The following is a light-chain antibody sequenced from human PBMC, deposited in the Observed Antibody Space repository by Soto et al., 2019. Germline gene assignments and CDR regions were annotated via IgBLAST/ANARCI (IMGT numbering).Light chain of an antibody. CDR2: DAS. Sequence: EIVLTQSPATLSLSPGERATLSCRASQSVSSYLAWYQQKPGQAPRLLIYDASNRATGIPARFSGSGSGTDFTLTISSLVPEDFAVYYCQQRSNWPPRITFGQGTRLEIK. V-gene: IGKV3-11*01. CDR3: QQRSNWPPRIT. CDR1: QSVSSY. J-gene: IGKJ5*01.